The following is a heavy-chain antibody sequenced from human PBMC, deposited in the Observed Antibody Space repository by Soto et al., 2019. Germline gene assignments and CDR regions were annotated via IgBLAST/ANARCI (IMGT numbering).Heavy chain of an antibody. CDR1: GGTFSSYA. Sequence: SVKVSCKASGGTFSSYAISWVRQAPGQGLEWMGGIIPIFGTANYAQKFQGRVTITADESTSTAYMELSSLRSEDTAVYYRARESPSSITIFGVVRWFDPWGQGTLVTV. D-gene: IGHD3-3*01. CDR3: ARESPSSITIFGVVRWFDP. V-gene: IGHV1-69*13. CDR2: IIPIFGTA. J-gene: IGHJ5*02.